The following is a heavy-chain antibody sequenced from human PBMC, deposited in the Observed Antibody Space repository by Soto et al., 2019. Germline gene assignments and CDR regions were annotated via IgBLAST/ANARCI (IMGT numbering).Heavy chain of an antibody. CDR2: INLDNGDT. Sequence: ASVKVSCKASGHTFTGHHMHWVRQAPGQGLEWMTLINLDNGDTIYAQKFQGRVTTTRDTSISTAYMDLSGLRYDDTAVYYCGLERTGTGGFDYWGQGTQVTVSS. V-gene: IGHV1-2*02. CDR3: GLERTGTGGFDY. D-gene: IGHD1-1*01. J-gene: IGHJ4*02. CDR1: GHTFTGHH.